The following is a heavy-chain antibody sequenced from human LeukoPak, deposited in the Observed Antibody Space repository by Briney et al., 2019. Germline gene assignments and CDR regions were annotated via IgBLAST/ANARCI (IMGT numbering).Heavy chain of an antibody. J-gene: IGHJ6*03. Sequence: SETLSLTCTVSGGSISSHIWSWIRQPPGTGLEWIGYVYYSGSTNYNPSLKSRVTISIDTSKSQFSLKLSSVTAADTAVFYCARGVLTTVSYYMDVWGKGTTVTVSS. CDR3: ARGVLTTVSYYMDV. V-gene: IGHV4-59*11. D-gene: IGHD4-11*01. CDR1: GGSISSHI. CDR2: VYYSGST.